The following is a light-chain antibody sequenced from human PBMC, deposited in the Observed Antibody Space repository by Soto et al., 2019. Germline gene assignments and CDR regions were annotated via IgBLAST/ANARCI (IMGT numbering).Light chain of an antibody. Sequence: QSVLTQPPSVSAAPGQRVTNSCSGSSSNIGNNYVSWYQQLPGTAPKLLVYETNQRPSGIPDRFSGSKSGTSATLGITGLQTGDEADYYCATWDSSLGAHAFGTGTKLTVL. CDR1: SSNIGNNY. J-gene: IGLJ1*01. CDR3: ATWDSSLGAHA. V-gene: IGLV1-51*02. CDR2: ETN.